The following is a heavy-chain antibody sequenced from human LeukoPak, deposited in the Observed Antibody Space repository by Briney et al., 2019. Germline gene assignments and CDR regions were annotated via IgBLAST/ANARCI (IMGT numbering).Heavy chain of an antibody. J-gene: IGHJ5*02. CDR3: ARGENGGYCSSTSCYSGNWFDP. Sequence: PSETLSLTCAVYGGSFSGYYWSWIRQPPGKGLEWIGEINHSGSTNYNPSLKSRVTISVDTSKNQFSLKLSSVTAADTAVYYCARGENGGYCSSTSCYSGNWFDPWGQGTLVTVSS. V-gene: IGHV4-34*01. CDR2: INHSGST. CDR1: GGSFSGYY. D-gene: IGHD2-2*02.